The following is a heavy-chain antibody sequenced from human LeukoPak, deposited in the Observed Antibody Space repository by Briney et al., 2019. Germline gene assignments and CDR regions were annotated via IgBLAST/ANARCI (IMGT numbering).Heavy chain of an antibody. V-gene: IGHV3-23*01. J-gene: IGHJ1*01. CDR3: AKDPSSGWSEYFQH. CDR2: ISGSGGST. Sequence: GSLRLSCAASGFTFSSYAMSWVRQAPGKGLEWVSAISGSGGSTYYTDSVKGRFTISRDNSKNTLYLQMNSLRAEDTAVYYCAKDPSSGWSEYFQHWGQGTLVTVSS. D-gene: IGHD6-19*01. CDR1: GFTFSSYA.